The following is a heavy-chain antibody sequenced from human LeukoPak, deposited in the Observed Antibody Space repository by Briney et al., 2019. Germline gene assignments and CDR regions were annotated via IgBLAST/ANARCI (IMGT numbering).Heavy chain of an antibody. J-gene: IGHJ4*02. V-gene: IGHV3-7*01. Sequence: GGSLRLSCVASGFTFSSRDWMTWVRQAPGKGLEWVANINQDGTEKYYVDSVKGRFTISRDNAKNSLDLQMNSLRVEDTGIYYCVEVAKYYYGSETYYFFEHWGQGTPVTASS. CDR1: GFTFSSRDW. CDR2: INQDGTEK. D-gene: IGHD3-10*01. CDR3: VEVAKYYYGSETYYFFEH.